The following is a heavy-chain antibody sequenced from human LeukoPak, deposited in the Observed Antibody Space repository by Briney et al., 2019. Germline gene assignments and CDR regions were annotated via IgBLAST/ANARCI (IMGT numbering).Heavy chain of an antibody. CDR2: IYYSGST. Sequence: PSETLSLTCTVSGGSISSYYWSWIRQPPGKVLEWIGYIYYSGSTNYNPSLKSRVTISVDTSKNQFSLKLSSVTAADTAVYYCARLGSSWELDYWGQGTLVTVSS. D-gene: IGHD6-13*01. V-gene: IGHV4-59*08. CDR1: GGSISSYY. CDR3: ARLGSSWELDY. J-gene: IGHJ4*02.